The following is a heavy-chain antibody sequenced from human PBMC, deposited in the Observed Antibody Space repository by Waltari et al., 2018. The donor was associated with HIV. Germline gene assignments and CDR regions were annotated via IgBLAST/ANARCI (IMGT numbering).Heavy chain of an antibody. CDR3: ARDLMIVVAYFDY. Sequence: QVQLVQSGAEVKKPGASVKVSGKASGYTCTAYYMHWVRQAPGQGLEWMGWINPNSGGTNYAQRFQGRVTMTRDTSISTAYMELSRLRSDDTAVYYCARDLMIVVAYFDYWGQGTLVTVSS. V-gene: IGHV1-2*02. CDR1: GYTCTAYY. CDR2: INPNSGGT. J-gene: IGHJ4*02. D-gene: IGHD3-22*01.